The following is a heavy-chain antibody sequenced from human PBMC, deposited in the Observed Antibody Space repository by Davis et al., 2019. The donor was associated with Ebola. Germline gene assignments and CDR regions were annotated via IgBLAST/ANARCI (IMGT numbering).Heavy chain of an antibody. J-gene: IGHJ6*02. CDR3: ARWGVQYGIDV. Sequence: LSLTCAASGFAFDKFGMDWVRQAPGKGLEWVAVVWWDGNKKYYADSVRGRFTISRDNWKYTMSLQMDSLRVEDTAVYYCARWGVQYGIDVWGPGTTVTVS. D-gene: IGHD3-10*01. CDR1: GFAFDKFG. CDR2: VWWDGNKK. V-gene: IGHV3-33*01.